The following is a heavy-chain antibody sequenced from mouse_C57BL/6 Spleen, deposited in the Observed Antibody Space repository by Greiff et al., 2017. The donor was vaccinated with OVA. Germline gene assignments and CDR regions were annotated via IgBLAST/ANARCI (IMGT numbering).Heavy chain of an antibody. D-gene: IGHD1-1*01. Sequence: VQLVESGPGLVQPSQSLSITCTVSGFSLTSYGVHWVRQSPGKGLEWLGVIWSGGSTDYNAAFISRLSISKDNSKSQVFFKMNSLQADDTAIYYCARSYGSSYVHFDYWGQGTTLTVSS. CDR3: ARSYGSSYVHFDY. V-gene: IGHV2-2*01. J-gene: IGHJ2*01. CDR1: GFSLTSYG. CDR2: IWSGGST.